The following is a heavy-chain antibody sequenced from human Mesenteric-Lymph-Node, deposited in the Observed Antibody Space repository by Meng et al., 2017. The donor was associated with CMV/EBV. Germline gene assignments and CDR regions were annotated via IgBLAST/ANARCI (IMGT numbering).Heavy chain of an antibody. Sequence: GESLKISCAASGFTFSDYAMSWVRQAPGKGLECVSAITASGTNTYYGDSLKGRFTISRDNSKNTLYLQIDSLRAEDTAVYYCARAVAPAGGDYYGMDVWGQGTTVTVSS. CDR1: GFTFSDYA. CDR3: ARAVAPAGGDYYGMDV. D-gene: IGHD2-15*01. CDR2: ITASGTNT. V-gene: IGHV3-23*01. J-gene: IGHJ6*02.